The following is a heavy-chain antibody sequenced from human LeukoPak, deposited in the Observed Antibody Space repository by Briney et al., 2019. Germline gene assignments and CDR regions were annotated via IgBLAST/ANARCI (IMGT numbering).Heavy chain of an antibody. D-gene: IGHD5-24*01. V-gene: IGHV1-69*05. CDR3: ASQGSRDGYNYPLFR. CDR2: IIPIFGTA. Sequence: ASVKVPCKASGGTFSSYAISWVRQAPGQGLEWMGGIIPIFGTANYAQKFQGRVTITTDESTSTAYMELSSLRSEDTAVYYCASQGSRDGYNYPLFRWGQGTLVTVSS. J-gene: IGHJ4*02. CDR1: GGTFSSYA.